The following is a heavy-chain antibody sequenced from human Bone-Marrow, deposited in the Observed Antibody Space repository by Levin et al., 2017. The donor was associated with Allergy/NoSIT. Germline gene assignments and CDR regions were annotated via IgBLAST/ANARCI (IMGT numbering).Heavy chain of an antibody. D-gene: IGHD4-17*01. CDR1: GFTFSTYA. CDR2: ISYDGNNK. J-gene: IGHJ4*02. V-gene: IGHV3-30-3*01. Sequence: GESLKISCAASGFTFSTYAMHWVRQAPGKGLEWVALISYDGNNKYFADSVRGRFTISRDNSESTLYLQMNSLRAEDTAVYYCARDTVSDYWGQGTLVTVSS. CDR3: ARDTVSDY.